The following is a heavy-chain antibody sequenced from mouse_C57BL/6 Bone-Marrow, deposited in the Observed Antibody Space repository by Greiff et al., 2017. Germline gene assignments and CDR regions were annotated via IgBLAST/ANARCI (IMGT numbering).Heavy chain of an antibody. Sequence: QVQLQQSGAELVRPGASVKLSCKASGYTFTDYYINWVKQRPGQGLEWIARIYPGSGNTYYNEKFKGKATLTAEKSSSTAYMQLSSLTSEDSAVYFCATSSYDFDYWGQGTTLTVSS. CDR3: ATSSYDFDY. D-gene: IGHD1-1*01. J-gene: IGHJ2*01. V-gene: IGHV1-76*01. CDR1: GYTFTDYY. CDR2: IYPGSGNT.